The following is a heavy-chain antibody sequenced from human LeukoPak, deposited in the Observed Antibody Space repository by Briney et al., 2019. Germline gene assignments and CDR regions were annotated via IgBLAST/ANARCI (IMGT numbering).Heavy chain of an antibody. CDR1: GGSISSSSYY. Sequence: SETLSLTCTVSGGSISSSSYYWGWIRQPPGKGLEWIGSIYYSGSTYYNPSLKSRVTISVDTSKNQFSLKLSSVTAADTAVYYCARQKGRYSGYDFDYWGQGTLVTVSS. D-gene: IGHD5-12*01. V-gene: IGHV4-39*01. CDR2: IYYSGST. CDR3: ARQKGRYSGYDFDY. J-gene: IGHJ4*02.